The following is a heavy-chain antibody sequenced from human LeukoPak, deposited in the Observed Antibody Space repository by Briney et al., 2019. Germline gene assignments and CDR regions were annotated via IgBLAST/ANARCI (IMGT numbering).Heavy chain of an antibody. CDR2: IYYSGST. CDR1: GGSIGSYY. J-gene: IGHJ4*02. D-gene: IGHD3-9*01. V-gene: IGHV4-59*01. CDR3: ARLRFDWAYIFDY. Sequence: SETRSLTCTVSGGSIGSYYWSWIRQPPGKGLEWIGYIYYSGSTNYNPSLKSRVTISVDTSKNQFSLKLSSVTAADTAVYYCARLRFDWAYIFDYWGQGTLVTVSS.